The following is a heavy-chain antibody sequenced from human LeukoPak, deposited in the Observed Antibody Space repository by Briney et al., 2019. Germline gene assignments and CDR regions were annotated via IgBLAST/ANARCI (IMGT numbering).Heavy chain of an antibody. CDR3: AKGRPRERGGPTVVTHFDY. CDR2: ISGSGGST. CDR1: GFTFSSYA. Sequence: PGGSLRLSCAASGFTFSSYAMSWVRQAPGKGLEWVSAISGSGGSTYYADSVKGRFTISRDNSKNTLYLQMNSLRAEDTAVYYCAKGRPRERGGPTVVTHFDYWGQGTLVTVSS. D-gene: IGHD4-23*01. V-gene: IGHV3-23*01. J-gene: IGHJ4*02.